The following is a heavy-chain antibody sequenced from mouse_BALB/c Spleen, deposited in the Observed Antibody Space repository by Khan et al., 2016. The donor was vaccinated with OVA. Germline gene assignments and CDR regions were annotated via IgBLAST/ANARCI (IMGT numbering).Heavy chain of an antibody. CDR3: ARSGYLAWFTY. Sequence: VQLKQSGAELVRPGALVKLSCKASGFNIKDSYMHWVKQRPEQGLEWIGWIDPENGETVYDPRFQGKASITSETSSNTAYLQFSSLTSEDTAVYYCARSGYLAWFTYWGQGTLVTVSA. CDR1: GFNIKDSY. J-gene: IGHJ3*01. CDR2: IDPENGET. V-gene: IGHV14-1*02.